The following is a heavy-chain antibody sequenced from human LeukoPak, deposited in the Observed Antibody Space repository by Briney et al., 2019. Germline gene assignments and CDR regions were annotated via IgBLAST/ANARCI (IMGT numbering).Heavy chain of an antibody. CDR3: ARVYEYSSSWFLFDY. J-gene: IGHJ4*02. Sequence: SETLSLTCAVYGGSFSGYYWSWIRQPPGKGLEWIGEINHSGSTNYNPSLKSRVTISVDTSKNQFSLKLSSVTAADTAVYYCARVYEYSSSWFLFDYWGQGTLVTVSS. V-gene: IGHV4-34*01. D-gene: IGHD6-13*01. CDR1: GGSFSGYY. CDR2: INHSGST.